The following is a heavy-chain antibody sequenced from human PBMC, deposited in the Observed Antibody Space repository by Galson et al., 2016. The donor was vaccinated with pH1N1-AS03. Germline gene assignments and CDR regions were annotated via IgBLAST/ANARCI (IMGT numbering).Heavy chain of an antibody. CDR2: IYYTGDT. D-gene: IGHD2-8*01. CDR1: GGSVSLSSFY. Sequence: SETLSLTCAVSGGSVSLSSFYWGWIRQPPGKGLVWIGSIYYTGDTYYTPSLRSRIVISVDTSKNQFSLNLSSVPAADTAVYYCARLHSCTSTRCQKTCWYFDFWGRGTLVSVSS. V-gene: IGHV4-39*01. CDR3: ARLHSCTSTRCQKTCWYFDF. J-gene: IGHJ2*01.